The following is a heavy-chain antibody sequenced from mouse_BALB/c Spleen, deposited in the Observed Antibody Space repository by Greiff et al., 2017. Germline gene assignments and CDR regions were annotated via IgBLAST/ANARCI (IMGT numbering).Heavy chain of an antibody. V-gene: IGHV14-3*02. CDR2: IDPANGNT. J-gene: IGHJ3*01. CDR1: GFNIKDTY. Sequence: EVKLQESGAELVKPGASVKLSCTASGFNIKDTYMHWVKQRPEQGLEWIGRIDPANGNTKYDPKFQGKATITADTSSNTAYLQLSSLTSEDTAVYYCAIYYYGSSPFAYWGQGTLVTVSA. CDR3: AIYYYGSSPFAY. D-gene: IGHD1-1*01.